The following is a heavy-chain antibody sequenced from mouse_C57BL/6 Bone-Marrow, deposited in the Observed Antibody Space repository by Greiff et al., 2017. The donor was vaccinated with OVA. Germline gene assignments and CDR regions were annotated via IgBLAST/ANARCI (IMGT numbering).Heavy chain of an antibody. CDR1: GYTFTDYY. D-gene: IGHD2-3*01. Sequence: EVQLQQSGPELVKPGASVKISCKASGYTFTDYYMNWVKQSHGKSLEWIGDINSNNGGTSYNQKFKGKATLTVDKSSSTAYMELRSLTSEDSAVYYCARGNDGYYAYYAMDYWGQGTSVTVSS. V-gene: IGHV1-26*01. J-gene: IGHJ4*01. CDR2: INSNNGGT. CDR3: ARGNDGYYAYYAMDY.